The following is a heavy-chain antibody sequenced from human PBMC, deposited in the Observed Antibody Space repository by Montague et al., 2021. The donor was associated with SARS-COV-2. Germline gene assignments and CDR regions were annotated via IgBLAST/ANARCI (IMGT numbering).Heavy chain of an antibody. CDR2: IYDSGST. CDR1: GGSISSSNYY. J-gene: IGHJ3*02. Sequence: SETLSLTCTVSGGSISSSNYYWDWICQPPGKGLELIGSIYDSGSTYYKPSLKSRVTISVDTSKNHFSLKLSSVTAADTAVYYCARRGRKLLPVATTIGGFDIWGQGTMVTVSS. CDR3: ARRGRKLLPVATTIGGFDI. V-gene: IGHV4-39*02. D-gene: IGHD5-12*01.